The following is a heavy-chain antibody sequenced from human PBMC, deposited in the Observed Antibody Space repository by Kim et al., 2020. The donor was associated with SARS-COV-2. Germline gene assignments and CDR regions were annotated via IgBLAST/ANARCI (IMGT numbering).Heavy chain of an antibody. CDR2: ISSSSTI. Sequence: GGSLRLSCAASGFTFSRYSMNWVRQAPGKGLEWVSYISSSSTIYYADSVKGRFTISRDNAKNSVHLQMNSLRDEDTAVYYCARSGNFRVDYWGQGTLAT. V-gene: IGHV3-48*02. J-gene: IGHJ4*02. CDR1: GFTFSRYS. CDR3: ARSGNFRVDY.